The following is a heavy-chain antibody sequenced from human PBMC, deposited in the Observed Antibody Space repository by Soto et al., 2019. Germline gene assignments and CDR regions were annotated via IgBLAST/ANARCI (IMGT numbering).Heavy chain of an antibody. CDR2: ISGSGFKK. J-gene: IGHJ5*02. V-gene: IGHV3-23*01. Sequence: GGSLRLSCAASGFIFENFGMSWVRQAPGKGLEWISSISGSGFKKYYADSMKGRYTISRDNSKSTVYLELNNLSAEDTAVYHCAKNQGVELVPLATVDWFDPWGQGSVVTVSS. CDR1: GFIFENFG. D-gene: IGHD1-26*01. CDR3: AKNQGVELVPLATVDWFDP.